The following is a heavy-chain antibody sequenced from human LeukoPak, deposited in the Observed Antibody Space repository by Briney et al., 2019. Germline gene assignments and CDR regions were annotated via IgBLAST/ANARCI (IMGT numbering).Heavy chain of an antibody. CDR2: INSDGSST. CDR1: GFTFSSYW. V-gene: IGHV3-74*01. Sequence: QPGGSLRLSCAASGFTFSSYWMHWVRPAPGKGRVWVSRINSDGSSTSYADSVMGRFTISRDNAKNTLYLQMNSLRAEDTAVYYCARVTSSGFYDAFDIWGQGTMVTVSS. J-gene: IGHJ3*02. D-gene: IGHD6-19*01. CDR3: ARVTSSGFYDAFDI.